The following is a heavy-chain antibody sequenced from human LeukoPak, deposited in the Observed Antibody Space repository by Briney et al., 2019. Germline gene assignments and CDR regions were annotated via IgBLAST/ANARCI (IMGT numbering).Heavy chain of an antibody. CDR2: INPNSGGT. V-gene: IGHV1-2*02. J-gene: IGHJ3*02. CDR1: GYTFTGYY. Sequence: GASVKVSCKASGYTFTGYYMHWVRQAPGQGLEWMGWINPNSGGTNYAQKFQGRVTMTRDTSISTAYMELSRLRSDDTAVYYCVKGRQLANDAFDIWGQGTMVTVSS. D-gene: IGHD6-13*01. CDR3: VKGRQLANDAFDI.